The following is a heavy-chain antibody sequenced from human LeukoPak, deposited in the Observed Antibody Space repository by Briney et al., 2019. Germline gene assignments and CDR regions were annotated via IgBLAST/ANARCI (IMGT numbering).Heavy chain of an antibody. Sequence: PGGSLTLSCVASGFTFSTYTMHWVRQSPGKALEYVSSISGNGGSTEYANSVKGRFTISRDNSKNTLFLQMGSLRAGDTAVYYCARDAGVVKFDYWGQGTLATVSS. V-gene: IGHV3-64*01. CDR1: GFTFSTYT. CDR3: ARDAGVVKFDY. J-gene: IGHJ4*02. D-gene: IGHD3-10*01. CDR2: ISGNGGST.